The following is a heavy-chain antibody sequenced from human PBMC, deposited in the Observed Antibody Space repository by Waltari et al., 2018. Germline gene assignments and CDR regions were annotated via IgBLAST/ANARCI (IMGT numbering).Heavy chain of an antibody. Sequence: EEQLGESGGGLVQPGGSLRLSCAASGFVFRGYELNWVRQAPGKGLEWVSYSSSSGSTIYYADSVKGRFTISRDNAKNSLYLQMNSLRAEDTAVYYCARIGRRRAFDVWGQGTMVTVSS. V-gene: IGHV3-48*03. J-gene: IGHJ3*01. CDR3: ARIGRRRAFDV. CDR2: SSSSGSTI. CDR1: GFVFRGYE.